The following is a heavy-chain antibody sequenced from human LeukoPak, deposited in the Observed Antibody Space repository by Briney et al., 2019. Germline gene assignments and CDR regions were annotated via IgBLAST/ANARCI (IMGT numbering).Heavy chain of an antibody. CDR3: ARDLNYLYYFDY. CDR2: MYYSGST. Sequence: SETLSLTCTVSGGSISSSSSYWVWIRQSPGKGLAWIGTMYYSGSTYKNMSLESRVTISLDTSKNQFSLKLSSVTAADTAVYYCARDLNYLYYFDYWGQGTLVTVSS. CDR1: GGSISSSSSY. J-gene: IGHJ4*02. V-gene: IGHV4-39*07. D-gene: IGHD3-16*01.